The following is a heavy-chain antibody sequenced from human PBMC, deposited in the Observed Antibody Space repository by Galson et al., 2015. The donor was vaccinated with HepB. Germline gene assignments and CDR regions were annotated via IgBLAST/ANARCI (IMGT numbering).Heavy chain of an antibody. D-gene: IGHD3-10*01. V-gene: IGHV3-64D*06. CDR3: VNWVERRARGSGIYGMDV. CDR2: ISSNGGST. CDR1: GFTFSSYA. J-gene: IGHJ6*02. Sequence: SLRLSCAASGFTFSSYAMHWVRQAPGKGLEYVSAISSNGGSTYYADSVKGRFTISRDNSKNTLYLQMSSLRAEDTAVYYCVNWVERRARGSGIYGMDVWGQGTTVTVSS.